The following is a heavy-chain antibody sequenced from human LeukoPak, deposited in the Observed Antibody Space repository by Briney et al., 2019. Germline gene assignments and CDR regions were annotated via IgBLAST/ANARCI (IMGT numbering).Heavy chain of an antibody. J-gene: IGHJ3*01. D-gene: IGHD2-21*02. CDR2: MHHSRSK. V-gene: IGHV4-59*11. CDR3: ARYCDGDCNASAFDL. Sequence: SETLSLTCIVSGGSMNNHYWSWIRQPPGKGLEWIGYMHHSRSKNYNPYLRGRVTMSVDTSKNQFSLKVTSVTAADTAVYYCARYCDGDCNASAFDLWGQGTMVTVSS. CDR1: GGSMNNHY.